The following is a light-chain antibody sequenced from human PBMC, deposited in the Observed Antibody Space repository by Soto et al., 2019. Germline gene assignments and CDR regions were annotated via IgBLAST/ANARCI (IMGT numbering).Light chain of an antibody. V-gene: IGKV1-5*03. Sequence: DIQMTQSPSTLSASVGDRVTITCRASQSINTYLAWYQQKTGKAPKVLVYEASTLQSGVPSRFSGSGSGTEFTLTIRNLQPDDCALYYGQRSYPYPWTFGQGTKVEIK. J-gene: IGKJ1*01. CDR3: QRSYPYPWT. CDR2: EAS. CDR1: QSINTY.